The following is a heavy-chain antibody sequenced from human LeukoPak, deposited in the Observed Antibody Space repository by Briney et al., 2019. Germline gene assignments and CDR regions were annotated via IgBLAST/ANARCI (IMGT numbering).Heavy chain of an antibody. D-gene: IGHD5-18*01. V-gene: IGHV3-30*03. J-gene: IGHJ4*02. CDR1: GFTFSSYG. CDR3: ALSASPRYSYGPPFDY. CDR2: ISYDGSNK. Sequence: GGSLRLSCAASGFTFSSYGMHWVRQAPGKGLEWVAVISYDGSNKYYADSVKGRFTISRDNSKNTLYLQMNSLRAEDTAVYYCALSASPRYSYGPPFDYWGQGTLVTVSS.